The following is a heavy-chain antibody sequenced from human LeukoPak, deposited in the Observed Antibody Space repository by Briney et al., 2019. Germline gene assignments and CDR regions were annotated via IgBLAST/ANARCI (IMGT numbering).Heavy chain of an antibody. D-gene: IGHD6-6*01. CDR1: AFILSSDG. CDR3: AKGLQKFDSSSSLDY. Sequence: GGSLRLSCAASAFILSSDGMYWVRQAPGKGLEWVAAISYDGSNKYYADSVKGRFTISRDNSKNTLYLQMNSLRAEDTAVYYCAKGLQKFDSSSSLDYWGQGTLVTVSS. CDR2: ISYDGSNK. J-gene: IGHJ4*02. V-gene: IGHV3-30*18.